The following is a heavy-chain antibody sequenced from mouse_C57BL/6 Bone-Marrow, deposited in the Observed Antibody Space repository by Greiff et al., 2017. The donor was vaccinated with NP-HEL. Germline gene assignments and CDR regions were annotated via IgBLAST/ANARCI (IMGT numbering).Heavy chain of an antibody. D-gene: IGHD2-3*01. CDR3: ARWLLRRDAMDY. J-gene: IGHJ4*01. CDR1: GYTFTDHT. CDR2: IFPRDGST. V-gene: IGHV1-78*01. Sequence: VQLQQSDAELVKPGASVKISCKVSGYTFTDHTIHWLKQRPEQGLEWIGYIFPRDGSTKNNEKFKGKATLTADKSSSTAYMKLNSLTSEDSAVYFCARWLLRRDAMDYWGQGTSVTVSS.